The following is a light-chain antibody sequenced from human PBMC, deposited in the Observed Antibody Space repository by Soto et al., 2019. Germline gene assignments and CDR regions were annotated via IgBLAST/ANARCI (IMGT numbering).Light chain of an antibody. V-gene: IGLV2-8*01. CDR2: EVS. CDR3: SSYVGRDNSLYV. CDR1: SSDVGLYNY. Sequence: QSALTQPPSASGSPEQSVTISCTGTSSDVGLYNYASWHQLHPGKAPKLMIYEVSKRPSGVPDRFSGSKSGNTASLTVSGLQAEDEADYYCSSYVGRDNSLYVFGTGTKVTVL. J-gene: IGLJ1*01.